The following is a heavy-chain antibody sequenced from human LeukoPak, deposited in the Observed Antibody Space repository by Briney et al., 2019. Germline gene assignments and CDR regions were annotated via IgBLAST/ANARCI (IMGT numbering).Heavy chain of an antibody. D-gene: IGHD5-24*01. CDR1: GFTFSDYY. Sequence: GGSLRLSCAASGFTFSDYYMSWIRQAPGKGLEWVSYISSSGSTIYYADSVKGRFTISRDNAKNSLYLQMNSLRAEDTAVYYCAGVEMATILDYWGQGTLVTVSS. CDR2: ISSSGSTI. CDR3: AGVEMATILDY. V-gene: IGHV3-11*01. J-gene: IGHJ4*02.